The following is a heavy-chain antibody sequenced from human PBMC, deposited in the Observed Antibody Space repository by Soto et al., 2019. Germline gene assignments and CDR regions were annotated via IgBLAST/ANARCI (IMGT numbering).Heavy chain of an antibody. Sequence: EVQVVESGGGLIQPGGSLRLSCEVSGFSVTANYMSWVRQAPGKGLEWVSVIYSGGGTYYITSVKGRFSISRDISKNTLYLQMNSLRAEDTAVYYCHGYGYWGQGTLVTVSS. J-gene: IGHJ4*02. CDR2: IYSGGGT. CDR3: HGYGY. CDR1: GFSVTANY. V-gene: IGHV3-53*01. D-gene: IGHD5-12*01.